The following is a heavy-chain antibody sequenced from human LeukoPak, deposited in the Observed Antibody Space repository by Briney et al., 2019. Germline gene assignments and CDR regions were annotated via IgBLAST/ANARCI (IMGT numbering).Heavy chain of an antibody. J-gene: IGHJ4*02. Sequence: GGSLRLSCAASGFTFSSYSMNWVRQAPGKGLEWVSSISSSSSYIYYADSVKGRFTISRDNAKNSLYLQMNSLRAEDTAVYCCARDRVEMATSGPFDYWGQGTLVTVSS. D-gene: IGHD5-24*01. CDR1: GFTFSSYS. CDR2: ISSSSSYI. V-gene: IGHV3-21*01. CDR3: ARDRVEMATSGPFDY.